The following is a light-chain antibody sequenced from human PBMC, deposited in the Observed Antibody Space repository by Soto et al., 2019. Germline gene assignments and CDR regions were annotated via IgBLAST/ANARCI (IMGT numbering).Light chain of an antibody. CDR1: QSVLYSSNNKNY. Sequence: DIVMTQSPDSLAVSLGERATINCKSSQSVLYSSNNKNYLGWYQQKRGQPPKLLIYCASTRESGVPDRFSGSGSETDFNLTISSLQAEDVAVYYCQQYYPTPLTFGPGTKVDIK. CDR3: QQYYPTPLT. CDR2: CAS. V-gene: IGKV4-1*01. J-gene: IGKJ3*01.